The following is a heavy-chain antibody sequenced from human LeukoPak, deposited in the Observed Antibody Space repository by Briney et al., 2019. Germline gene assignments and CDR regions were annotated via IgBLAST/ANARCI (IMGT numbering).Heavy chain of an antibody. J-gene: IGHJ4*02. CDR1: GYTFTGYY. CDR2: INPNSGGT. CDR3: ARSSIAGNLDY. D-gene: IGHD6-6*01. Sequence: ASVKVSCKASGYTFTGYYMHWVRQAPGQGLEWMGWINPNSGGTNYAQKFQGRVTMTRDMSTSTVYMELSSLRSEDTAVYYCARSSIAGNLDYWGQGTLVTVSS. V-gene: IGHV1-2*02.